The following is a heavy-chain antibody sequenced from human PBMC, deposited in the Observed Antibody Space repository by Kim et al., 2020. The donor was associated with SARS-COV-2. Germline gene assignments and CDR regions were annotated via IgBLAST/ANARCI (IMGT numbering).Heavy chain of an antibody. CDR3: ASPNYYDSSGYYDY. V-gene: IGHV4-39*01. D-gene: IGHD3-22*01. Sequence: NPSLKRRVTIYVDTSKNQFSLKLSSVTAADTAVYYCASPNYYDSSGYYDYWGQGTLVTVSS. J-gene: IGHJ4*02.